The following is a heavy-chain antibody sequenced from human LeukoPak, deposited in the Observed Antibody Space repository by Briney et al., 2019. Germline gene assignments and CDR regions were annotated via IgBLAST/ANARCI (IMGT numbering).Heavy chain of an antibody. Sequence: SETLSLTCAVYGGSFIGYYWSWIRQPPGKGLEWIGCIYVSGYTKYNPSLKSRVIMSVDTSKHQFSLNLSSVTAADTAVYYCAKSERNVGPFDYWGQGTLVAVSS. J-gene: IGHJ4*02. CDR3: AKSERNVGPFDY. CDR2: IYVSGYT. CDR1: GGSFIGYY. D-gene: IGHD1-14*01. V-gene: IGHV4-59*10.